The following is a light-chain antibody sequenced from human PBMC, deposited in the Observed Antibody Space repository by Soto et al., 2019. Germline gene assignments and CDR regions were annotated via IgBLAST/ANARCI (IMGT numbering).Light chain of an antibody. Sequence: NFMLTQHHSVSESPGKTVTISCTGSRGSIASTYVHWYQQRPDSGPTTVNYEHNQRPSGVPDRFSGSIDRSSNSASLTISGLRTEGEADCYCQSFHSSVVVFGGGTKLTVL. V-gene: IGLV6-57*02. CDR1: RGSIASTY. CDR3: QSFHSSVVV. J-gene: IGLJ2*01. CDR2: EHN.